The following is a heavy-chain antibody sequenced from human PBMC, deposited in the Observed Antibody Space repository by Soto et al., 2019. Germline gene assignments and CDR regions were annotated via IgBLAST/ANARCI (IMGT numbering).Heavy chain of an antibody. CDR3: ARLYLYSSGWYRFDP. V-gene: IGHV4-59*08. D-gene: IGHD6-19*01. Sequence: QVQLQESGPGLVKPSETLSLTCTVSGGSISSYYWSWIRQPPGKGLEWIGYIYYSGSTNYNPSLKSRVAISVDTSKNQFSLKLSSVTAADTAVYYCARLYLYSSGWYRFDPWGQGTLVTVSS. CDR2: IYYSGST. CDR1: GGSISSYY. J-gene: IGHJ5*02.